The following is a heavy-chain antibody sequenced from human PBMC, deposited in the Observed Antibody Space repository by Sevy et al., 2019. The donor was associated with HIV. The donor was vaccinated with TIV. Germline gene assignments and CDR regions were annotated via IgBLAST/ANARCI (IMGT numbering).Heavy chain of an antibody. J-gene: IGHJ3*02. CDR1: GFTFDDYA. CDR2: VSWNSASI. V-gene: IGHV3-9*01. D-gene: IGHD2-2*03. Sequence: SLRLSCAASGFTFDDYAMHWVQQAPGKGLEWVSGVSWNSASIGYAGSVRGRFTISRDNAKNSLSLQMNSLTSEDTAFYYCTQDPGATLVPGYCYDATCWPRDGFDIWGHGTMVTVSS. CDR3: TQDPGATLVPGYCYDATCWPRDGFDI.